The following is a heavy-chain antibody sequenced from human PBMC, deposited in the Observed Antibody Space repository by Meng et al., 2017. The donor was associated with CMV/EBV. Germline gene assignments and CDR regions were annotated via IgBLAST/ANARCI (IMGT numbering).Heavy chain of an antibody. D-gene: IGHD4-11*01. J-gene: IGHJ6*02. CDR3: ARMTTYYYYGMDV. V-gene: IGHV4-61*01. CDR1: GGSVSSGSYY. CDR2: IYYSRST. Sequence: SETLSLTCTVSGGSVSSGSYYWSWIRQPPGKGLEWIGYIYYSRSTNYNPSLKSRVTISVDTSKNQFSLKLSSVTAADTAVYYCARMTTYYYYGMDVWGQGTTVTVSS.